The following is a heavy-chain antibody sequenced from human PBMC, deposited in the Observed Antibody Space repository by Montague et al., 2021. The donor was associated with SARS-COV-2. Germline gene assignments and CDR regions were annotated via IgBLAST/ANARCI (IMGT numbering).Heavy chain of an antibody. Sequence: SETLSLTYTVSGGSISSYYWSWIRQPPGKGLEWIGSIYYSGSTNYNPSLKSRVTISVDTSKNQFSLKLSSVTAADTAVYYCARGGYYDYAFDIWGQGTMVTVSS. J-gene: IGHJ3*02. CDR3: ARGGYYDYAFDI. CDR2: IYYSGST. V-gene: IGHV4-59*01. D-gene: IGHD3-22*01. CDR1: GGSISSYY.